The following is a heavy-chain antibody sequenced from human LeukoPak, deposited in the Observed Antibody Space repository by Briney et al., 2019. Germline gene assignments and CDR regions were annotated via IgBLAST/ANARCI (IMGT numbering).Heavy chain of an antibody. CDR1: GGSISSHYY. Sequence: PSETLSLTCTVSGGSISSHYYWIWIRQPPGKGLEWIGSIYYSGSTYYNPSLTSRVTISVDTSKNQFSLKLSSVTAADTAVYYCARQFNQWLGPHWFDPWGQGTLVTVSS. V-gene: IGHV4-39*01. CDR3: ARQFNQWLGPHWFDP. D-gene: IGHD6-19*01. J-gene: IGHJ5*02. CDR2: IYYSGST.